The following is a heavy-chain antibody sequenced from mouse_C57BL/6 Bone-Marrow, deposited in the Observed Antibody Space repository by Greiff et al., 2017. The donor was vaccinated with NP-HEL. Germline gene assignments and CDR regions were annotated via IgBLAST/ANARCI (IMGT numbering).Heavy chain of an antibody. V-gene: IGHV1-69*01. CDR1: GYTFTSYW. CDR2: IDPSDSYT. Sequence: QVQLQQPGAALVKPGASVKLSCKASGYTFTSYWMHWVKPRPGQGLEWIGEIDPSDSYTHYNQKFKGKSTLTVDKSSSTAYMQLSSLTSEDSAVYYCARGIYGNYFAYWGQGTLVPVSA. J-gene: IGHJ3*01. D-gene: IGHD2-1*01. CDR3: ARGIYGNYFAY.